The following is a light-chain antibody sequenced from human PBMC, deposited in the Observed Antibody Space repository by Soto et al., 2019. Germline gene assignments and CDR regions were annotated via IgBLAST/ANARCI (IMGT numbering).Light chain of an antibody. Sequence: EIVMTQSPATLSVSPGERATLSCRASQSVASNLAWYQQKPGQAPRLLIYGASTRATGIPVRFSGRGSGTEFTLTISSLQSEDFAVYYCQLYNNWPTFGQGTKVDI. CDR3: QLYNNWPT. CDR1: QSVASN. CDR2: GAS. J-gene: IGKJ1*01. V-gene: IGKV3-15*01.